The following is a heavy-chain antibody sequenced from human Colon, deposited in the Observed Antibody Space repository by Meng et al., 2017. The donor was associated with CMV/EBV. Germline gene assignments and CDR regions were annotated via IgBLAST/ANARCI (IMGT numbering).Heavy chain of an antibody. CDR2: ISSSSSFL. V-gene: IGHV3-21*01. CDR1: GASISSGGYH. Sequence: ETLSLTCTVSGASISSGGYHWSWIRQHPGKGLEWVSSISSSSSFLYYEDSLKGRFTVSRDNAKNSLFLQMNRLRPEDTAVYYCARGADYDFWGQGTLVTVSS. D-gene: IGHD4/OR15-4a*01. CDR3: ARGADYDF. J-gene: IGHJ4*02.